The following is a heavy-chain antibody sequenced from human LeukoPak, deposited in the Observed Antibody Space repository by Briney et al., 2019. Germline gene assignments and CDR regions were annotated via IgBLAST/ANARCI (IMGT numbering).Heavy chain of an antibody. CDR3: ARDWVSGSYYPDAFDS. CDR1: GFTFSSYW. D-gene: IGHD1-26*01. V-gene: IGHV3-7*01. CDR2: IKQDGSEK. Sequence: GGSLRLSCAASGFTFSSYWMSWVRQAPGKGLEWVANIKQDGSEKYYVDSVKGRFTISRDNAKNSLYLQMNSLRAEDTAVYYCARDWVSGSYYPDAFDSWGQGTMVTDSS. J-gene: IGHJ3*02.